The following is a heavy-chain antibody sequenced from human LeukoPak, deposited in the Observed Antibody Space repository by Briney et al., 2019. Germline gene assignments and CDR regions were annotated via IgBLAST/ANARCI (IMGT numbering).Heavy chain of an antibody. CDR1: GFIFTDYW. D-gene: IGHD1-1*01. CDR2: IKEDGSEK. J-gene: IGHJ3*02. Sequence: GGSLRLSCAASGFIFTDYWMYWVRQAPGRGLAWVANIKEDGSEKNYVDSVKGRFTISRDNAKNSVYLQMNSLRAEDTAVYYCARDLDEADIWGQGTMVTVSS. CDR3: ARDLDEADI. V-gene: IGHV3-7*01.